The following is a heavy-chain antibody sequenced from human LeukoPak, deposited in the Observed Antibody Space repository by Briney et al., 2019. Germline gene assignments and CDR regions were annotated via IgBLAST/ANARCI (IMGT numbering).Heavy chain of an antibody. Sequence: GGSLRLSCAASGFTFSSYAMSWVRQAPGKGLEWVSAISGSGGSTYYADSVKGRFTISRDNSKNTLYLQMNSLRAEDTAVYYCAKHRTSLHSSSWYYFDYWGQGTLVTVSS. V-gene: IGHV3-23*01. CDR1: GFTFSSYA. J-gene: IGHJ4*02. CDR3: AKHRTSLHSSSWYYFDY. CDR2: ISGSGGST. D-gene: IGHD6-13*01.